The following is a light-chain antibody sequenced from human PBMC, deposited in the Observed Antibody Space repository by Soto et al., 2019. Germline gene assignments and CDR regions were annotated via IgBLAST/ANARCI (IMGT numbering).Light chain of an antibody. CDR2: ELN. CDR1: SSDVGGHDY. CDR3: SSYVTGDSLI. J-gene: IGLJ2*01. V-gene: IGLV2-8*01. Sequence: QSALTQPPSASGSPGQSVTISCTGTSSDVGGHDYVSWYQQHPGKAPKLMIYELNKRPSGIPDRFSGSKSGNTAPLTVAGLQAEDEADYYCSSYVTGDSLIFGGGTQLTVL.